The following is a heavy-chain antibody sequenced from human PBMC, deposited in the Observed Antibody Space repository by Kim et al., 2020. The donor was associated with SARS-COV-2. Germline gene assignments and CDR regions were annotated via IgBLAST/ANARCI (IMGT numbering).Heavy chain of an antibody. J-gene: IGHJ4*02. CDR3: AKDHRSGWYLYFDY. D-gene: IGHD6-19*01. Sequence: ADSVKGRFTNSGDNSKNTLYLQMHSLRAEDTAVYYCAKDHRSGWYLYFDYWGQGTLVTVSS. V-gene: IGHV3-23*01.